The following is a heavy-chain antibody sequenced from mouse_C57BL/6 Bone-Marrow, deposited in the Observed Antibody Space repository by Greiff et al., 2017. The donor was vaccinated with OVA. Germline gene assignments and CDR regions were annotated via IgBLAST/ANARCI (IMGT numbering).Heavy chain of an antibody. CDR1: GYTFTSYW. J-gene: IGHJ1*03. CDR2: IDPSDSET. V-gene: IGHV1-52*01. CDR3: VTGGPHWYCGV. Sequence: QVQLQQPGAELVRPGSSVKLSCKASGYTFTSYWMHWVKQRPIQGLEWIGNIDPSDSETHYNQKFKDKATLTVDKSSSTAYMQLSSLTSEDSAVYYCVTGGPHWYCGVWGTGTTVTVSS.